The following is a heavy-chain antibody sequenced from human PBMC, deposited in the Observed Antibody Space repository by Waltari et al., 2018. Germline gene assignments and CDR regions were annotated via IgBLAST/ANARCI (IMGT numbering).Heavy chain of an antibody. CDR3: ARGRDTYGSDR. Sequence: QVQLQESGPGLVKPSETLTLTCTVSGGSISSYYWSWIRQSPGKGLEWIGYIYYSGNTNYNPSLKSRVTISVDTSKNHCSLKLSSVTPADTAVYYCARGRDTYGSDRWGQGTLVTVSS. D-gene: IGHD3-10*01. J-gene: IGHJ5*02. CDR1: GGSISSYY. V-gene: IGHV4-59*01. CDR2: IYYSGNT.